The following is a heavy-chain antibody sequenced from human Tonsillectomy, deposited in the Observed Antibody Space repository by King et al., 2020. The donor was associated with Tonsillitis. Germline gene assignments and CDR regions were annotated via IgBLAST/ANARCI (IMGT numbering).Heavy chain of an antibody. Sequence: VQLVESGGGLVHPGGSLRLSCAASGFTFSSYAMSWVRQAPGKGLEWVSVISGSVGSTYHADSVKGRFTISRENSKDTLYLQMNSLGVEDTAVYYCAKGARQAHYDSSGYFTDWGQGTLVTVSS. CDR2: ISGSVGST. CDR3: AKGARQAHYDSSGYFTD. CDR1: GFTFSSYA. V-gene: IGHV3-23*04. D-gene: IGHD3-22*01. J-gene: IGHJ4*02.